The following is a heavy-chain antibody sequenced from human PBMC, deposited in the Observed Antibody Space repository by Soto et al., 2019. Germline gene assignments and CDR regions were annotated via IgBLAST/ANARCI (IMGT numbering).Heavy chain of an antibody. D-gene: IGHD1-26*01. J-gene: IGHJ3*01. V-gene: IGHV3-74*01. CDR2: IYSDGTST. Sequence: EVQLVESGGGLVQPGESLRLSCAASGFTFDYYWMHWVRQAPGKGLVYVSRIYSDGTSTTYADSVKGRVTISRDNAKNTVSLQMNSLRADDTAVYYCARGDRGAFDLWGQGTVVTVSS. CDR1: GFTFDYYW. CDR3: ARGDRGAFDL.